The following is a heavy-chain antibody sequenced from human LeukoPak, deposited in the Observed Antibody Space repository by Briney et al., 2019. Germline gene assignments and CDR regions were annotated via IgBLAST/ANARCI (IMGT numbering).Heavy chain of an antibody. CDR2: INPSGGST. Sequence: ASVKVSCKASGYTFPTSGISWVRQAPGQGLEWMGIINPSGGSTNYAQKFQGRVTMTRDTSTSTVYMELSSLRSEDSAVYYCARWTTTYLDYWGQGTLVTVSS. CDR1: GYTFPTSG. CDR3: ARWTTTYLDY. D-gene: IGHD4-11*01. V-gene: IGHV1-46*01. J-gene: IGHJ4*02.